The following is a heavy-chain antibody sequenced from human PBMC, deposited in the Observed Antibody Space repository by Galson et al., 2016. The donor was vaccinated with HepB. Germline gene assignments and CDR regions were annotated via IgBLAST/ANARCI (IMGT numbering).Heavy chain of an antibody. Sequence: SLRLSCAASGFTFSTYKMNWVRQASGKGLEWVAHITGAGTVMYYADSVEGRFTVSRDNAQNSLYLLMNNLRAEDTAVYYCARGTYCGGDCYPYFDYWGLGTLVTVSS. CDR2: ITGAGTVM. CDR1: GFTFSTYK. CDR3: ARGTYCGGDCYPYFDY. D-gene: IGHD2-21*02. J-gene: IGHJ4*02. V-gene: IGHV3-48*03.